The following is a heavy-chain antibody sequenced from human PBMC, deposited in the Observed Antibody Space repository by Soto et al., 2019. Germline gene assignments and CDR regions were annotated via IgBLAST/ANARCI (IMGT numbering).Heavy chain of an antibody. CDR1: GGSISTYY. D-gene: IGHD3-22*01. Sequence: SETLSLTCTVSGGSISTYYWSWIRQPPGKGLEWIGYIYYSGSTNYNPSLKSRVTISVDTSKNQFSLKLSSVTAADTAVYYCARALYYYDSSGYFDYWGQGTLVTVSS. V-gene: IGHV4-59*01. J-gene: IGHJ4*02. CDR3: ARALYYYDSSGYFDY. CDR2: IYYSGST.